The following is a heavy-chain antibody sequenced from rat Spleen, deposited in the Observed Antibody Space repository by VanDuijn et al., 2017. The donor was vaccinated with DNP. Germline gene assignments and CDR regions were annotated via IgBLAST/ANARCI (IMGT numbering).Heavy chain of an antibody. D-gene: IGHD5-1*01. CDR1: GYSITSTY. CDR2: ISYSGRT. J-gene: IGHJ2*01. CDR3: AAFRLGAPFDY. Sequence: DVHLQESGPGLVKPAQSLSLTCSVTGYSITSTYWAWIRKFPGNKVEYIGHISYSGRTNYNPSLKSRISITRDTSKNHFFLHLNSVTIEDTATYYCAAFRLGAPFDYWGQGVMVSVSS. V-gene: IGHV3-1*01.